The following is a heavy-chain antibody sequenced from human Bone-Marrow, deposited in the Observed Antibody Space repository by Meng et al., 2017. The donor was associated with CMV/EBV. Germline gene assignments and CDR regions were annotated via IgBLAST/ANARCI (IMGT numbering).Heavy chain of an antibody. J-gene: IGHJ4*02. Sequence: GGSLKMPWATAGFTFSNYGMHWVRQAPGKGLEWVAFIRYDGSNKYYADSVKGRFTISRDNSKNTLYLQMNSLRAEDTAVYYCAKDHYDFWSGYFPPYWGQGTLVTVSS. V-gene: IGHV3-30*02. CDR1: GFTFSNYG. D-gene: IGHD3-3*01. CDR3: AKDHYDFWSGYFPPY. CDR2: IRYDGSNK.